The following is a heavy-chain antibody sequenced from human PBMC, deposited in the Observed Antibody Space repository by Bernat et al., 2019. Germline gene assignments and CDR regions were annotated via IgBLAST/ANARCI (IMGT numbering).Heavy chain of an antibody. CDR2: ISYDGSNK. Sequence: QVQLVESGGGVVQPGRSLRLSCAASGFTFSSYGMHWVRQAPGKGLEWVAVISYDGSNKYYADYVKSRFTMSRDKSKNTLYLQMDSLRAEDTAVYYCTGDFDYWGQGTLVTVSS. CDR3: TGDFDY. J-gene: IGHJ4*02. CDR1: GFTFSSYG. V-gene: IGHV3-30*03.